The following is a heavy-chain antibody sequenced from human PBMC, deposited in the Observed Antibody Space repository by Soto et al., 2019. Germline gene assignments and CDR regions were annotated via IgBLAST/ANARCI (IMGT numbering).Heavy chain of an antibody. CDR1: GYTFTGYY. CDR3: ARDVSPITIFGVVITVWSYYYGMDV. CDR2: INPNSGGT. J-gene: IGHJ6*02. D-gene: IGHD3-3*01. V-gene: IGHV1-2*02. Sequence: ASVNVSCKASGYTFTGYYMHWVRQAPGQGLEWMGWINPNSGGTNYAQKFQGRVTMTRDTSISTAYMELSRLRSDDTAVYYCARDVSPITIFGVVITVWSYYYGMDVWGQGTTVTVSS.